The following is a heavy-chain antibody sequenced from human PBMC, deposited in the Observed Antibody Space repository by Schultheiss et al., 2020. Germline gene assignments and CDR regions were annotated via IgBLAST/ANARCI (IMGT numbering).Heavy chain of an antibody. CDR3: ARSGYDFWSGYYTIGGPNWFDP. CDR1: GGSISSYY. CDR2: IYTSGST. Sequence: SPTLSLTCTVSGGSISSYYWSWIRQPAGKGLEWIGRIYTSGSTNYNPSLKSRVTISVDTSKNQFSLKLSSVTAADTAVYYCARSGYDFWSGYYTIGGPNWFDPWGQGTLVTVSS. D-gene: IGHD3-3*01. J-gene: IGHJ5*02. V-gene: IGHV4-4*07.